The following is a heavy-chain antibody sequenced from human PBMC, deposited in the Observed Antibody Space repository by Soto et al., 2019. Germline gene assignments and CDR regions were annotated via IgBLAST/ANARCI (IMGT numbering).Heavy chain of an antibody. D-gene: IGHD3-9*01. V-gene: IGHV3-53*02. J-gene: IGHJ4*02. CDR3: ASGYFDWLLIY. Sequence: EVQLVETGGGLIRPGGSLRLSCAASGFTVSSNYMSWVRQAPGKGLEWVSVIYSGGSTYYADSVKGRFTISRDNSKNTLYLQMNSLRAEDTAVYYCASGYFDWLLIYWGQGTLVTVSS. CDR2: IYSGGST. CDR1: GFTVSSNY.